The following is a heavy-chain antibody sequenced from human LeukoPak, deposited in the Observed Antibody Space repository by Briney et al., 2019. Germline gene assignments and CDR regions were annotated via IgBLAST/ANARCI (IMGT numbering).Heavy chain of an antibody. CDR2: ISAYNGNT. V-gene: IGHV1-18*01. Sequence: ASVKVSCKASGYTFTSYVISWVRQAPGQGLEWMGWISAYNGNTNYAQNLQGRVTMTTDTSTSTASMELRTLRSDDTAVYYCARTLRGVRTYYYYYMDVWGKGTTVTISS. D-gene: IGHD3-10*01. CDR3: ARTLRGVRTYYYYYMDV. CDR1: GYTFTSYV. J-gene: IGHJ6*03.